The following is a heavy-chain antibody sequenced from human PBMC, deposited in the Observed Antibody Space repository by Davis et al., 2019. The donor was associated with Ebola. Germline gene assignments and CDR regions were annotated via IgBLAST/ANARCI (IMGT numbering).Heavy chain of an antibody. Sequence: PGGSLRLSCAASRFTFSNSDMHWVRQAPGKGLEWVAVIWYDGSNSYYADSVKGRFTISRDNSKNTLYLHMNSLRAEDTAVYYCAKDRSSGSYDDYYMDVWGKGTTVTVSS. D-gene: IGHD1-26*01. J-gene: IGHJ6*03. V-gene: IGHV3-33*06. CDR1: RFTFSNSD. CDR3: AKDRSSGSYDDYYMDV. CDR2: IWYDGSNS.